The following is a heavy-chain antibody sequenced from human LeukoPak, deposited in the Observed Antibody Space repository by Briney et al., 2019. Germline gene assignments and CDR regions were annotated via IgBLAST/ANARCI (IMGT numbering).Heavy chain of an antibody. CDR3: AKDLIAAAGTEGY. J-gene: IGHJ4*02. CDR2: ISYDGSNK. V-gene: IGHV3-30*18. CDR1: GFAFSSYG. D-gene: IGHD6-13*01. Sequence: GGALRLSCAASGFAFSSYGMHWVRQAPGKGLDGVAVISYDGSNKYYADSVKGRFTISRDNSKNTLFLQMNSLRAEDTALYYCAKDLIAAAGTEGYWGQGTLVTVSS.